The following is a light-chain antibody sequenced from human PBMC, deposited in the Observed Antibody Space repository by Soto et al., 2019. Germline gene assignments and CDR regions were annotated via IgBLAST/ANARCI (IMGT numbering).Light chain of an antibody. Sequence: EIVLTQSPGTLSLSPGERATLSCRASQRVSSGYLAWYQQKPGQAPRLLIYGASNRATDIPDRFSASGSGTDFTLTISRLEPEDFAVYYCQQYSSSPTFGPGTRLEIK. CDR3: QQYSSSPT. V-gene: IGKV3-20*01. J-gene: IGKJ5*01. CDR1: QRVSSGY. CDR2: GAS.